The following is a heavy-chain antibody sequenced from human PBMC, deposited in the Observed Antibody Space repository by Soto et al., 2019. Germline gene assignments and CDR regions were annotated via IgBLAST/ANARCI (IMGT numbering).Heavy chain of an antibody. CDR1: GYTFTSYG. V-gene: IGHV1-18*01. CDR3: ARYHYYDSSGYSPFDY. D-gene: IGHD3-22*01. Sequence: GASVKVSCKASGYTFTSYGISWVRQAPGQGLEWMGWISAYNGNTNYAQKLQGRVTMTTDISTSTAYMELRSLRSDDTAVYYCARYHYYDSSGYSPFDYWGQGTLVTVSS. J-gene: IGHJ4*02. CDR2: ISAYNGNT.